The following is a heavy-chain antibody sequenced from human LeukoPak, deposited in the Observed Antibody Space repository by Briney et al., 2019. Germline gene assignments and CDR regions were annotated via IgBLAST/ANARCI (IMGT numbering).Heavy chain of an antibody. D-gene: IGHD5-24*01. J-gene: IGHJ4*02. Sequence: ASVKVSCKASGYTFTSYYMHWVRQAPGQGLEWMGIINPSGGSTSYAQKFQGRVTMTRDMSTSTVYMELSSLRSEDTAVYCCARVHRDGYTDHDSWGQGTLVSVSS. CDR3: ARVHRDGYTDHDS. CDR1: GYTFTSYY. V-gene: IGHV1-46*01. CDR2: INPSGGST.